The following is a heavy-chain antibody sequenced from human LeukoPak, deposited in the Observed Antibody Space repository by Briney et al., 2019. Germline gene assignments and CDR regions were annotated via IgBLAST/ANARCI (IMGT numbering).Heavy chain of an antibody. CDR3: ARDLIWGIAAAGNTAFDI. D-gene: IGHD6-13*01. CDR1: GYTFTSYG. CDR2: ISAYNGNT. V-gene: IGHV1-18*01. Sequence: ASVKVSCKASGYTFTSYGISWVRQAPGQGLEWMGWISAYNGNTNYVQKLQGRVTMTTDTSTSTAYMELRSLRSDDTAVYYCARDLIWGIAAAGNTAFDIWGQGTMVTVSS. J-gene: IGHJ3*02.